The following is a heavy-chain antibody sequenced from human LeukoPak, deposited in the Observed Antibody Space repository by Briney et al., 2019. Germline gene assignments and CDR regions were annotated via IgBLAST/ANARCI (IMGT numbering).Heavy chain of an antibody. Sequence: TSETLSLTCAVYGGSFSGYYWSWIRQPPGKGLEWIGEIYHSGSTNYNPSLKSRVTISVDNSKNQFSLKLSSVTAADTAVYYCARGPVIPAAIGCWFDPWGQGTLVTVSS. D-gene: IGHD2-2*01. CDR2: IYHSGST. CDR3: ARGPVIPAAIGCWFDP. CDR1: GGSFSGYY. J-gene: IGHJ5*02. V-gene: IGHV4-34*01.